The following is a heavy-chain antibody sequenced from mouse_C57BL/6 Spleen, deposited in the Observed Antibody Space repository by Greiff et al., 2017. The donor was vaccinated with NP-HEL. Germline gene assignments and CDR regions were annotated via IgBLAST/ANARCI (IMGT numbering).Heavy chain of an antibody. CDR1: GYTFTDYY. D-gene: IGHD1-1*01. Sequence: VQLQQSGPELVKPGASVKISCKASGYTFTDYYMNWVKQSHGKSLEWIGDINPNNGGTSYNQKFKGKATLTVDKSSSTAYMELRSLTSEDSAVYYCAKGWITTVVATGGWYFDVWGTGTTVTVSS. CDR2: INPNNGGT. CDR3: AKGWITTVVATGGWYFDV. J-gene: IGHJ1*03. V-gene: IGHV1-26*01.